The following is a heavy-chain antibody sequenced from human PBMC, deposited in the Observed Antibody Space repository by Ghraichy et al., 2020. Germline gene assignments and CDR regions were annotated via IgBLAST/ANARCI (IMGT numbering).Heavy chain of an antibody. CDR2: ISAYNGNT. CDR3: ARVRLFYDFPNYFDY. CDR1: GYTFTSYG. Sequence: ASVKVSCKASGYTFTSYGISWVRQAPGQGLEWMGWISAYNGNTNYAQKLQGRVTMTTDTSTSTAYMELRSLRSDDTAVYYCARVRLFYDFPNYFDYWGQGTLVTVSS. V-gene: IGHV1-18*01. D-gene: IGHD3-3*01. J-gene: IGHJ4*02.